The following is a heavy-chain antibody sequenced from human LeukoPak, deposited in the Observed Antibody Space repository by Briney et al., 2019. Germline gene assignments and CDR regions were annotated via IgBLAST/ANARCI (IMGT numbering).Heavy chain of an antibody. CDR2: ISRSSSYI. Sequence: GGSLRLSCAASGFTFSSYSMNWVRQAPGKGLEWVSSISRSSSYIYYADSVKGRFTISRDNAKNSLYLQMNSLRAEHTAVYYCAREGIENNWFDPWGQGTLVTVSS. D-gene: IGHD1-26*01. CDR3: AREGIENNWFDP. CDR1: GFTFSSYS. V-gene: IGHV3-21*01. J-gene: IGHJ5*02.